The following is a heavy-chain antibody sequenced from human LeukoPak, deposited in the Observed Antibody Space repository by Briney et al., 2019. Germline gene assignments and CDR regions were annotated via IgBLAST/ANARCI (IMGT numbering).Heavy chain of an antibody. CDR2: IIPIFGTA. J-gene: IGHJ4*02. D-gene: IGHD3-22*01. CDR1: GGTFSSCA. CDR3: ARSKAYYDSSGYYYCFDY. Sequence: AASVKVSCKASGGTFSSCAISWVRQAPGQGLEWMGEIIPIFGTANYAQKFQGRVTITTDESTSTAYMELSSLRSEDTAVYYCARSKAYYDSSGYYYCFDYWGQGTLVTVSS. V-gene: IGHV1-69*05.